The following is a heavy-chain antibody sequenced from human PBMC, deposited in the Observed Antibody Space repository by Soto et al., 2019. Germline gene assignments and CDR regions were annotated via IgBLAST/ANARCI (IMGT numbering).Heavy chain of an antibody. Sequence: ASVKVSCKASGYTFTSYGISWVRQAPGQGLEWKGIINPSGGSTSYAQKFQGRVTMTRDTSTSTVYMQLSSLRSEDTAVFYCAREGYSGYDWPYYYYMDVWGKGTTVTVSS. D-gene: IGHD5-12*01. J-gene: IGHJ6*03. V-gene: IGHV1-46*03. CDR1: GYTFTSYG. CDR2: INPSGGST. CDR3: AREGYSGYDWPYYYYMDV.